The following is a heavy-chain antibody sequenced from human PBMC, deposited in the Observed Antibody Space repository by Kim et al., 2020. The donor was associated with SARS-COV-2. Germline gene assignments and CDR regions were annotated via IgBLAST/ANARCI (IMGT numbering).Heavy chain of an antibody. CDR3: ARGKGAYSSSSGVSGY. V-gene: IGHV4-34*01. Sequence: SETLSLTCAVYGGSFSGYYWSWIRQPPGKGLEWIGEINHSGSTNYNPSLKSRVTISVDTSKNQFSLKLSSVTAADTAVYYCARGKGAYSSSSGVSGYWGQGTLVTVSS. CDR1: GGSFSGYY. D-gene: IGHD6-6*01. CDR2: INHSGST. J-gene: IGHJ4*02.